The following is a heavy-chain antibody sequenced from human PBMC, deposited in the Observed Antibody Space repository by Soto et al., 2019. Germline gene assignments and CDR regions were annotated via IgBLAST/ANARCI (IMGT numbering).Heavy chain of an antibody. D-gene: IGHD3-16*01. CDR2: IYWVDDK. V-gene: IGHV2-5*02. CDR1: GFSLSTSGVG. J-gene: IGHJ6*02. CDR3: ASPLGERSGPTGIDV. Sequence: SGPTLVNPTQTLTLTCTLSGFSLSTSGVGVGWIRPPPGKALEWLALIYWVDDKRYSLSLKSRLTIGKDISKNQVVLTMTITDPVDTAKYFCASPLGERSGPTGIDVSSQCTTDSFSS.